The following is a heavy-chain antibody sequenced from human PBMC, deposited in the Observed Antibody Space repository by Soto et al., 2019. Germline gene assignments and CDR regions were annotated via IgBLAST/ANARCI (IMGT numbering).Heavy chain of an antibody. CDR2: ISGSGGST. J-gene: IGHJ4*02. CDR3: AKVMAVAGTFDY. D-gene: IGHD6-19*01. CDR1: GFTFSSYA. Sequence: EVQLLESGGGLVQPGGSLRLSCAASGFTFSSYAMSWVRQAPGKGLEWVSAISGSGGSTYYADSVKGRYTISRDNSKNTLYLQMNSLRAEDTAVYYCAKVMAVAGTFDYWGQGTLVTVSS. V-gene: IGHV3-23*01.